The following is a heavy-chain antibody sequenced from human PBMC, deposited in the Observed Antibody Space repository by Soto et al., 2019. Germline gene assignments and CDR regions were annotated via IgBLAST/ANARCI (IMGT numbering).Heavy chain of an antibody. J-gene: IGHJ1*01. D-gene: IGHD6-13*01. CDR3: ARGGSTWSAEYYQH. CDR1: GYTFTSYG. CDR2: ISGYNGNT. Sequence: ASVKVSCKASGYTFTSYGISWVRQAPGQGPEWMGWISGYNGNTKYEQSLQGRVTMATDTSTSTAYLELRSLRSDDTAIYYCARGGSTWSAEYYQHWGQGTVVTVSS. V-gene: IGHV1-18*01.